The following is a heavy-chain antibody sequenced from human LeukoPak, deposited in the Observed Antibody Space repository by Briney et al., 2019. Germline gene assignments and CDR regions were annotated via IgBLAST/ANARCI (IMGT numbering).Heavy chain of an antibody. CDR3: ARLRSLLGDAFDI. Sequence: SETLSLTCAVSGGSISSGGYSWSWIRQPPGKGLEWIGYIYHSGSTYYNPSLKSRVTISVDRSKNQFSLKLSSVTAADTAVYYCARLRSLLGDAFDIWGQGTMVTVSS. CDR2: IYHSGST. CDR1: GGSISSGGYS. J-gene: IGHJ3*02. V-gene: IGHV4-30-2*01. D-gene: IGHD3-16*02.